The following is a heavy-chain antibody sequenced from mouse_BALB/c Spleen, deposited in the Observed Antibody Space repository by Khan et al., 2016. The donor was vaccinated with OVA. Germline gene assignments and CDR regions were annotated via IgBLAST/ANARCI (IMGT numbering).Heavy chain of an antibody. CDR1: GYTFTDYV. V-gene: IGHV1-77*01. CDR3: ARNHGSPWFAY. CDR2: IYTGSGHT. D-gene: IGHD1-1*01. J-gene: IGHJ3*01. Sequence: QVQLQQSGPELVKPGASVKMSCKASGYTFTDYVITWVKQRTGQGLEWIGEIYTGSGHTYYNEKVKDRATLTADKSSNTAYMQLSSLTSEDSAVYFCARNHGSPWFAYWGQGTLVTVSA.